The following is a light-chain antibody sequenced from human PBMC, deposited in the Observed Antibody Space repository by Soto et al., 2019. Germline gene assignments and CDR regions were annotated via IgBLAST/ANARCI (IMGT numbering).Light chain of an antibody. Sequence: EIVLTQSPATLSLFPGDRATISCRASQRVSSYLALYQQKPVQAPRLLIYDVSNRATGIPARFSGSGSGTDFTLFISRLETEDFAVYYCYQRSTFGRENNVDIK. J-gene: IGKJ4*01. CDR2: DVS. CDR1: QRVSSY. V-gene: IGKV3-11*01. CDR3: YQRST.